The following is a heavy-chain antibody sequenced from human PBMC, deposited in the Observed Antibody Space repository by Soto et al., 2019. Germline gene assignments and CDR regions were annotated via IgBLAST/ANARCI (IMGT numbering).Heavy chain of an antibody. D-gene: IGHD2-21*01. J-gene: IGHJ6*02. V-gene: IGHV3-23*01. CDR3: ATDLPGGEDNHYGMDV. Sequence: EVQVLESGGGVVQPGGSLRLSCTASGFTFSNYAMSWVRQTPGKGPEWASGISVSGASIYYADSVKGRFTMSRDTSKNTLYLQMNSLRVEDTAVYYCATDLPGGEDNHYGMDVWGQGTTVSVSS. CDR1: GFTFSNYA. CDR2: ISVSGASI.